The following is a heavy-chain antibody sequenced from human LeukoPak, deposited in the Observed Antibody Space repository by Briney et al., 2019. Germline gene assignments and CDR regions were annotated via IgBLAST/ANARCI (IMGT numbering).Heavy chain of an antibody. CDR1: GFTFSSYG. Sequence: GGSLRLSCAASGFTFSSYGMHWVHQAPGKGLEWVAVIWYDGSNKYYADSVKGRFTISRDNSKNTLYLQMNSLRAEDTAVYYCARDLGMRASFDYWGQGTLVTVSS. J-gene: IGHJ4*02. D-gene: IGHD3-10*01. CDR2: IWYDGSNK. CDR3: ARDLGMRASFDY. V-gene: IGHV3-33*01.